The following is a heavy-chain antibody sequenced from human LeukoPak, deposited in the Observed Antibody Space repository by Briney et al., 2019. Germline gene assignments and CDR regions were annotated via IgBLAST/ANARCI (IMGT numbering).Heavy chain of an antibody. CDR2: IHYNGNT. V-gene: IGHV4-39*01. D-gene: IGHD2-2*01. CDR1: GGSISSNDYY. CDR3: AGLGYCSSTSCPPDY. J-gene: IGHJ4*02. Sequence: SETLSLTCAVSGGSISSNDYYWGWIRQPPEKGLEWIGSIHYNGNTYYNPSLNSRVTISEDTSKNQFSLKLSSVTAADTAVYYCAGLGYCSSTSCPPDYWGQGTLVTVSS.